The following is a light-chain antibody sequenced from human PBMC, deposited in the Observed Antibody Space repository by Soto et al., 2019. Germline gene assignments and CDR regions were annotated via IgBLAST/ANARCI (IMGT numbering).Light chain of an antibody. V-gene: IGLV2-8*01. CDR1: ASDIGRYNY. CDR3: NSYVGSNNYV. CDR2: EVT. J-gene: IGLJ1*01. Sequence: QSVLTQPPSAYGSPGQSVTISCIGTASDIGRYNYVSWYQHHPGKAPKLIIYEVTKRPSGVPDRFSGSKSGNTASLTVSGLQADDEADYYCNSYVGSNNYVFGTGTKLTVL.